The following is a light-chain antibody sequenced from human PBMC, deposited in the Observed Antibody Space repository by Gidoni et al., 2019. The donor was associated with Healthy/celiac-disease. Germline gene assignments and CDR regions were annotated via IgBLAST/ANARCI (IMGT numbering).Light chain of an antibody. Sequence: DIQMTQSPSSLSASVGDRVTITCRASQSISSYLNWYQQKPGKAPKLLIYAASSLQSGVPSRFSGSGSGTDFTLTISSLQPEDFATYYCQQSYSTLYWTFXPXTKVDIK. V-gene: IGKV1-39*01. CDR1: QSISSY. CDR3: QQSYSTLYWT. J-gene: IGKJ3*01. CDR2: AAS.